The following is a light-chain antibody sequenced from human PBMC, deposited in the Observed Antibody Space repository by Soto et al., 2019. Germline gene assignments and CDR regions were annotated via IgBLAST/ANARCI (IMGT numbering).Light chain of an antibody. J-gene: IGKJ2*01. V-gene: IGKV1-33*01. CDR1: QDINNY. CDR3: QQYINLPYP. CDR2: DAS. Sequence: DIQITQSLSALSASVGDRVTITCQASQDINNYLNWYQQKPGKAPKLLIYDASNLKTGVPSRFSGSGSGTDFTFTISSLQPEDFATYYCQQYINLPYPFGQGAKVDIK.